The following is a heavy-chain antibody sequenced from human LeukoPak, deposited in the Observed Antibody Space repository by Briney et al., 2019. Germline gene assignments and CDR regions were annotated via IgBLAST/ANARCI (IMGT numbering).Heavy chain of an antibody. CDR2: ISGYNGNT. D-gene: IGHD1-26*01. CDR1: GYTFTGHY. V-gene: IGHV1-18*04. CDR3: VRNRGHRLVGPTNYFDY. J-gene: IGHJ4*02. Sequence: ASVKVSCKASGYTFTGHYIHWVRQAPGQGLEWMGWISGYNGNTNYAQKFQGRVTMTTDTSTSTAYMDLRSLRSDDTAVYYCVRNRGHRLVGPTNYFDYWGQGTLVTVSS.